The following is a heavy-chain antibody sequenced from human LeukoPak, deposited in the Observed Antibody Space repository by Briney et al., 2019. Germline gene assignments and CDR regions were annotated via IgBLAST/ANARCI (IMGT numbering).Heavy chain of an antibody. V-gene: IGHV3-11*01. D-gene: IGHD3-10*01. J-gene: IGHJ6*03. CDR2: ISSSGSTI. Sequence: GGSLRLSCAASGFTFSDYYMSWIRQAPGKGLEWVSYISSSGSTIYYADSVKGRFTISRDNAKNSLYLQMNSLRAEDTALYYCTKGSGASGSSDYYYNMDVWGKGTTVTISS. CDR1: GFTFSDYY. CDR3: TKGSGASGSSDYYYNMDV.